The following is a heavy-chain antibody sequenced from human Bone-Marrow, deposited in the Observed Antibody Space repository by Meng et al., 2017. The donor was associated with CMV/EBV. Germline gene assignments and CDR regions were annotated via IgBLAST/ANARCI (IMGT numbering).Heavy chain of an antibody. CDR3: AGSIAAHSNGDY. CDR2: VYRNGST. CDR1: GISVDDKY. V-gene: IGHV3-53*01. Sequence: GGSLRLSCAASGISVDDKYMSWVRQTPGKGLEWVSLVYRNGSTSYADSVRGRFTISRGNSKNTLYLQMNSLRVEDTAVYYCAGSIAAHSNGDYWGQGTLVTVSS. J-gene: IGHJ4*02. D-gene: IGHD6-6*01.